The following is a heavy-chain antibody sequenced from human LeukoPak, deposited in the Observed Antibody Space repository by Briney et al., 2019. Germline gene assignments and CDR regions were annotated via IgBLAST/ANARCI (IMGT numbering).Heavy chain of an antibody. Sequence: SETLSLTCTVSGGSTSSSTYYWAWIRQPPGKGLEWIGSIHYSGSTYYNPSLKSRVTISVDTSKNQFSLKLSSVTAADTAVYYCARGDFWSGQQLDYWGQGTLVTVSS. V-gene: IGHV4-39*01. J-gene: IGHJ4*02. D-gene: IGHD3-3*01. CDR1: GGSTSSSTYY. CDR2: IHYSGST. CDR3: ARGDFWSGQQLDY.